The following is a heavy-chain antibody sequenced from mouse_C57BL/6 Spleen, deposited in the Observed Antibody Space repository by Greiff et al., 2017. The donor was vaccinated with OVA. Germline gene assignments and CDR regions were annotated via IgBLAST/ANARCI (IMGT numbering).Heavy chain of an antibody. CDR1: GYTFTDYY. J-gene: IGHJ2*01. V-gene: IGHV1-26*01. CDR2: INPNNGGT. D-gene: IGHD2-10*02. CDR3: ARKEVWSKGYFDY. Sequence: EVQLQQSGPELVKPGASVKISCKASGYTFTDYYMNWVKQSHGKSLEWIGDINPNNGGTSYNQKFKGKATLTVDKSSSTAYMELRSLTSEDSAVYYCARKEVWSKGYFDYWGQGTTLTVSS.